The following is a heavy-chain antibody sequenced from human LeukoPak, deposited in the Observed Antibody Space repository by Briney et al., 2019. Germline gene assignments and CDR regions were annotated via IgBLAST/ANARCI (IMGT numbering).Heavy chain of an antibody. CDR2: ISPSGAST. V-gene: IGHV1-46*01. D-gene: IGHD2-15*01. CDR3: ARDRYPYCSGGSCYGVSY. Sequence: GASVKVSCKASGYTFTNYYMHWVRQAPGQGLEWMGMISPSGASTSYAQKFQGRVTITADKSTSTAYMELSSLRSEDTAVYYCARDRYPYCSGGSCYGVSYWGQGTLVTVSS. CDR1: GYTFTNYY. J-gene: IGHJ4*02.